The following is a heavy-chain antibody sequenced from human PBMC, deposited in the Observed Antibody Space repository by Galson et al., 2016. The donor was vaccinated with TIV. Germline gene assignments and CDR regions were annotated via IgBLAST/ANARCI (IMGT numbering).Heavy chain of an antibody. CDR1: GFTFSSFG. V-gene: IGHV3-30*18. J-gene: IGHJ5*02. CDR2: ISDDGNNR. Sequence: SLRLSCAASGFTFSSFGMHWVRQAPGKGLECVAVISDDGNNRFYADSVKGRFTISRDNSRNTLYLQMNSLRVEDTAVYYCTKDADATIMIVVAASWGQGALVTVTS. CDR3: TKDADATIMIVVAAS. D-gene: IGHD3-16*01.